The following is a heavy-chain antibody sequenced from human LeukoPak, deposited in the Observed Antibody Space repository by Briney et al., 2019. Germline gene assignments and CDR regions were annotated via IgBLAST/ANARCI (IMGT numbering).Heavy chain of an antibody. CDR3: TTVCVGATDFDY. V-gene: IGHV3-15*01. Sequence: GGSLRLSCAASGFTFSNAWMSWVRQAPGKGREWVGRIKSKTDGGTTDYAATVKGRFTISRDDSKNTLYLQMNSLKTEDTAMYYCTTVCVGATDFDYWGEGTLVTVSS. D-gene: IGHD1-26*01. J-gene: IGHJ4*02. CDR1: GFTFSNAW. CDR2: IKSKTDGGTT.